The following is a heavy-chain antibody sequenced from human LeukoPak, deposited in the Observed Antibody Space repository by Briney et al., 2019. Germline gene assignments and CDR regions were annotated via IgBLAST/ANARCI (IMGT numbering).Heavy chain of an antibody. D-gene: IGHD6-13*01. V-gene: IGHV4-59*01. CDR1: GGSISSYY. J-gene: IGHJ4*02. CDR3: ARADSSSWKD. CDR2: IYYSGST. Sequence: SETLSLTCTVSGGSISSYYWSWIRQPPGKELEWIGYIYYSGSTNYNPSLKSRVTISADTSKNQFSLKLSSVTAADTAVYYCARADSSSWKDWDQGTLVTVSS.